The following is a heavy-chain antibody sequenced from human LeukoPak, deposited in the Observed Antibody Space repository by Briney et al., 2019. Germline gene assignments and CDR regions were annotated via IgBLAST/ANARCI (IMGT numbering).Heavy chain of an antibody. CDR1: GFTFTYYA. J-gene: IGHJ4*02. V-gene: IGHV3-23*01. D-gene: IGHD4-17*01. CDR2: ISGGGGTT. Sequence: PGGSLRLSCAASGFTFTYYAMNWVRQAPGKGLEWLSAISGGGGTTYYADSVKGRFTISRDNSKNTLYLQMSSLRAEDTAVYYCAKADDGDYAFDYWGQGTLVTVS. CDR3: AKADDGDYAFDY.